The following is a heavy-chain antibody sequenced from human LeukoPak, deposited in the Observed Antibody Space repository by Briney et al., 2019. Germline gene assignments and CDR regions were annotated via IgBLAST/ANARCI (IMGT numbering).Heavy chain of an antibody. D-gene: IGHD3-10*01. Sequence: GASVKVSCKASGYTFTGSYMHWVRQAPGQGLEWMGRINPNSGGTNYAQKFQGRVTMTRDTSISTAYMELNSLTSDDTAVYFCARYYASGSYHDYWGQGTLVTVSS. CDR2: INPNSGGT. CDR1: GYTFTGSY. V-gene: IGHV1-2*06. CDR3: ARYYASGSYHDY. J-gene: IGHJ4*02.